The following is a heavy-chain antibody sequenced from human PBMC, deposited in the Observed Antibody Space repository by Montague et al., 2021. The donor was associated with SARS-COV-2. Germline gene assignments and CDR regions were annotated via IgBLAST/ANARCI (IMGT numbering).Heavy chain of an antibody. D-gene: IGHD1-1*01. V-gene: IGHV6-1*01. CDR2: TYCRSKWYN. Sequence: CPISGDSVSSNSATWNWVRQSPSRGLEWLGRTYCRSKWYNDYAVSVRGRVTINPDTSKNQFSLQLNSVTPEDTAIYYCTSGREGNYNVMDVWGQGTTVTVSS. J-gene: IGHJ6*02. CDR1: GDSVSSNSAT. CDR3: TSGREGNYNVMDV.